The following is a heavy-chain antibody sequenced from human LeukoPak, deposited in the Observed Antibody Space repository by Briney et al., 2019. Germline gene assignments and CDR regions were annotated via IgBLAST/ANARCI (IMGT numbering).Heavy chain of an antibody. CDR3: AKGHPGGTYYDFWSGHISPIFDI. Sequence: GGSLRLSCAASGFTFSSYGMHWVRQAPGKGLEWVAFIRYDGSNKYYADSVKGRFTISRDNSKNTLYLQMNSLRAEDTAVYYCAKGHPGGTYYDFWSGHISPIFDIWGQGTMVTVSS. CDR1: GFTFSSYG. D-gene: IGHD3-3*01. J-gene: IGHJ3*02. CDR2: IRYDGSNK. V-gene: IGHV3-30*02.